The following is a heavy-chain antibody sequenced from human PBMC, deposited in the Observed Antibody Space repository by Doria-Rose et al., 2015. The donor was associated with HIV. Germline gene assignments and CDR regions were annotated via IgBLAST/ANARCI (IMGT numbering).Heavy chain of an antibody. CDR3: ARIKSSRWYHKYYFDF. CDR1: GVSLSSPGMG. V-gene: IGHV2-26*01. CDR2: IFSYDER. Sequence: PTETLTLTCTVSGVSLSSPGMGVSWIRQPPGKALEWLANIFSYDERSYRTSLKSRLTISRGTSKSQVVLTMTDMDPVDTATYYCARIKSSRWYHKYYFDFWGQGTLVIVSA. D-gene: IGHD6-13*01. J-gene: IGHJ4*02.